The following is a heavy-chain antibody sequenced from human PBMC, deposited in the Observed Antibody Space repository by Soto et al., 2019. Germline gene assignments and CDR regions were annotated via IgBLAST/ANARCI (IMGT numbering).Heavy chain of an antibody. CDR1: AGSISSYY. V-gene: IGHV4-59*08. D-gene: IGHD3-16*01. Sequence: PSETLSLTCTVSAGSISSYYWSWIRQPPGKGLEWIAFIYNSGNTNYNPSLKSRVTISLDTSKNQFSLKLSSVTAADTAVYYCAIQGVLSSPLLGWFDPWGQETLVTV. J-gene: IGHJ5*02. CDR2: IYNSGNT. CDR3: AIQGVLSSPLLGWFDP.